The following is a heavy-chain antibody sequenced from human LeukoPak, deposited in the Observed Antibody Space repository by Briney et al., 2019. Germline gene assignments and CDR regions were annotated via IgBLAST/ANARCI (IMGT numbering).Heavy chain of an antibody. CDR3: ASLIVGAAGSDY. J-gene: IGHJ4*02. CDR2: INHSGST. D-gene: IGHD1-26*01. Sequence: PSETLSLTCAVYGGSFSGYYWSWIRQPPGKGLEWIGEINHSGSTYYNPSLKSRVTISVDTPKNQFSLKLSSVTAADTAVYYCASLIVGAAGSDYWGQGTLVTVSS. V-gene: IGHV4-34*01. CDR1: GGSFSGYY.